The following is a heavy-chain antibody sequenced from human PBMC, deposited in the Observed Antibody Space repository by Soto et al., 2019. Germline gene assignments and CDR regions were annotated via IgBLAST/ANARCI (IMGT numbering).Heavy chain of an antibody. D-gene: IGHD3-10*01. CDR1: GYTLTELS. Sequence: ASVKVSCKVSGYTLTELSMHWVRQAPGKGLEWMGGFDPEDGETIYAQKFQGRVTMTEDTSTDTAYMELSSLRSEDTAVYYCATDPFEYRSGQTKDYWGQGALVTVSS. CDR3: ATDPFEYRSGQTKDY. V-gene: IGHV1-24*01. CDR2: FDPEDGET. J-gene: IGHJ4*02.